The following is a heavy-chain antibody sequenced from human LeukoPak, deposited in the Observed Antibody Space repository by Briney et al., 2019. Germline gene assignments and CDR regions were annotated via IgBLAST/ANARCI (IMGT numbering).Heavy chain of an antibody. V-gene: IGHV3-7*01. CDR2: INPDGSGK. D-gene: IGHD3-16*01. Sequence: GGSLRLSCEASVFTLSTYWMNWVRQVPGKGRDCVANINPDGSGKRYVDSVKGRFTIARDNAENSLSLQMNSLRAEDTAVYYCASWGAGGNSWGQGTLVTVSS. CDR3: ASWGAGGNS. CDR1: VFTLSTYW. J-gene: IGHJ4*02.